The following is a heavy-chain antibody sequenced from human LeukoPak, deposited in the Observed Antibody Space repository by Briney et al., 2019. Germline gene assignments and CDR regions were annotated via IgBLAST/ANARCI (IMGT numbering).Heavy chain of an antibody. J-gene: IGHJ4*02. D-gene: IGHD3-3*01. CDR1: GYTFTSYD. V-gene: IGHV1-69*05. CDR3: ARNSGYYDFWSGYYPFDY. Sequence: ASVQVSCKASGYTFTSYDINWVRQAPGQGLEWMGGIIPIFGTANYAQKFQGRVTITTDESTSTAYMELSSLRSEDTAVYYCARNSGYYDFWSGYYPFDYWGQGTLVTVSS. CDR2: IIPIFGTA.